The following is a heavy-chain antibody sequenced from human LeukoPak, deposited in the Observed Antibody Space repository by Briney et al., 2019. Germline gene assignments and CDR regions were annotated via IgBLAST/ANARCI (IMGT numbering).Heavy chain of an antibody. CDR2: IKQDGSEK. CDR1: GFTFSSYW. CDR3: AKDPLFDWLLPIDY. D-gene: IGHD3-9*01. J-gene: IGHJ4*02. Sequence: GGSLRLSCAAAGFTFSSYWMSWVRQAPGKGLEWVANIKQDGSEKYYVDSVKGRFTISRDNAKNSLYLQMNSLRAEDTAVYYCAKDPLFDWLLPIDYWGQGTLVTVSS. V-gene: IGHV3-7*03.